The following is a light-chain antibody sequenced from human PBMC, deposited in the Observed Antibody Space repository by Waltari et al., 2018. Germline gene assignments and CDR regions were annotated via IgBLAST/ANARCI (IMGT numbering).Light chain of an antibody. CDR3: CSYAGHSTYV. CDR2: EVS. J-gene: IGLJ1*01. V-gene: IGLV2-23*02. CDR1: SSDVGNYNL. Sequence: QSALTQPASVSGSPGQSITISCTGTSSDVGNYNLVSWYQQHPGKAPKLMVYEVSQRPSGGSNRFSSSKSGTTASLTISGLQPEDETDYYCCSYAGHSTYVFGTGTKVTVL.